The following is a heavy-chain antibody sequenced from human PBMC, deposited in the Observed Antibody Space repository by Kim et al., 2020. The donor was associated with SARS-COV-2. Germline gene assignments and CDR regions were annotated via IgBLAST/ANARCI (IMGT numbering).Heavy chain of an antibody. Sequence: VDYVPGRFTISRDNSKNTLYLQMNSLRAEDTAVYYCAREYYYDSSGSLDYWGQGTLVTVSS. CDR3: AREYYYDSSGSLDY. J-gene: IGHJ4*02. V-gene: IGHV3-30*01. D-gene: IGHD3-22*01.